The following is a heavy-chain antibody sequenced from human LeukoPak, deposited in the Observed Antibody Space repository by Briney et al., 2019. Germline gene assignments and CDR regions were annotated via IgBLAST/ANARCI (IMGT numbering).Heavy chain of an antibody. Sequence: KPSETLSLTCAVYGGSFSGYYWSWIRQPPGKGLEWIGEINHSGSTNYNPSLKSRATISVDTSKNQFSLKLSSVTAADTAVYYCAREDRWGRWFDPWGQGTLVTVSS. CDR3: AREDRWGRWFDP. J-gene: IGHJ5*02. D-gene: IGHD3-16*01. CDR1: GGSFSGYY. CDR2: INHSGST. V-gene: IGHV4-34*01.